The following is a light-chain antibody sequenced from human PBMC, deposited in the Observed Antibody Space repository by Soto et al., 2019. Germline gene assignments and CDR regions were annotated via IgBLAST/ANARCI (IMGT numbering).Light chain of an antibody. CDR1: SSDVGGYNY. CDR2: EVS. CDR3: SSFTSSNTWV. Sequence: QSALTQPASVSGSPGQSITISCSRSSSDVGGYNYVSWYQQHPGKAPKLMIYEVSNRPSGVSDRFSGSKSGNTASLTISGLQDDDEADYYCSSFTSSNTWVFGGGTKLTVL. J-gene: IGLJ3*02. V-gene: IGLV2-14*01.